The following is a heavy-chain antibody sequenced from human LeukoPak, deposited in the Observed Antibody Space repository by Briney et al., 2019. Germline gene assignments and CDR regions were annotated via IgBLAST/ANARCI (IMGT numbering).Heavy chain of an antibody. Sequence: ASVNVSCTASGYTFTSYGITWVRQAPGQGLEWMGWISAYNGNTNYAQKLQGRVTMTTDTSTSTAYMELRSLRSDDTAVYYCARGSPYTAVYDYWGQGTLVTVSS. CDR1: GYTFTSYG. CDR3: ARGSPYTAVYDY. J-gene: IGHJ4*02. D-gene: IGHD4-23*01. V-gene: IGHV1-18*01. CDR2: ISAYNGNT.